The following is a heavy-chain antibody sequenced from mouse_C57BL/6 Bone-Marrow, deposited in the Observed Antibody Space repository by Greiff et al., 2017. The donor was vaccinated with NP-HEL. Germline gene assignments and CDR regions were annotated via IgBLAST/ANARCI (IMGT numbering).Heavy chain of an antibody. CDR3: AKNSPGGNPGGY. CDR2: IWRGGST. V-gene: IGHV2-5*01. D-gene: IGHD2-1*01. Sequence: VQRVESGPGLVQPSQSLSITCTVSGFSLTSYGVHWVRQSPGKGLEWLGVIWRGGSTDYNAAFMSRLSITKDNSKSQVFFKMNSLQADDTAIYYCAKNSPGGNPGGYWGQGTLVTVSA. J-gene: IGHJ3*01. CDR1: GFSLTSYG.